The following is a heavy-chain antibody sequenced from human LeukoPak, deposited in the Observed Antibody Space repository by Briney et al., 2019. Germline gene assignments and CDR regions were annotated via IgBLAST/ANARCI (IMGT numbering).Heavy chain of an antibody. Sequence: GGSLRLSCAASGFTFSSYSMNWVRRAPGKGLEWVSYISSSSSTIYYADSVKGRFTISRDNAKNSLYLQMNSLRDEDTAVYYCARVPHYYGSGSYLFDYWGQGTLVTVSS. J-gene: IGHJ4*02. V-gene: IGHV3-48*02. CDR1: GFTFSSYS. D-gene: IGHD3-10*01. CDR3: ARVPHYYGSGSYLFDY. CDR2: ISSSSSTI.